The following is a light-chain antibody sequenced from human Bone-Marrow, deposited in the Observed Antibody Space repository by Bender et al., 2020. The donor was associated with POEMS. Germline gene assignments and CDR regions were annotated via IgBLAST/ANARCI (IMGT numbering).Light chain of an antibody. J-gene: IGLJ2*01. CDR2: DDR. Sequence: SYVLTQPPSVSVAPGQTARITCGGNHIGSKSVHWYQLRPGQAPVLVVYDDRDRPSGIPERFSGSNSGNTATLTISATQAVDEADYYCQAWDSYTYVLFGGGTKLTVL. CDR1: HIGSKS. V-gene: IGLV3-21*02. CDR3: QAWDSYTYVL.